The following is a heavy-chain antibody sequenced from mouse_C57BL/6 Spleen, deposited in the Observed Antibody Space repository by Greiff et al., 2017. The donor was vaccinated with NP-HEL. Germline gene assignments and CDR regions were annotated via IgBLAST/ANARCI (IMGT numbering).Heavy chain of an antibody. CDR2: IHPNSGST. J-gene: IGHJ2*01. CDR1: GYTFTSYW. Sequence: QVHVKQPGAELVKPGASVKLSCKASGYTFTSYWMHWVKQRPGQGLEWIGMIHPNSGSTNYNEKFKSKATLTVDKSSSTAYMQLSSLTSEDSAVYYCAKDYYGSRGYFDYWGQGTTLTVSS. D-gene: IGHD1-1*01. V-gene: IGHV1-64*01. CDR3: AKDYYGSRGYFDY.